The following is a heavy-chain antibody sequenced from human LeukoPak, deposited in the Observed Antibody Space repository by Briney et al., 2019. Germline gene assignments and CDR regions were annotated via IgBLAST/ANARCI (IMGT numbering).Heavy chain of an antibody. J-gene: IGHJ5*02. CDR2: INPNSGGT. Sequence: ASVKVSCKASGYTFTGYYMHWVRQAPGQGLEWMGWINPNSGGTNYAQKFQGRVTMTRDTSTSTAYMELKSLTSEDTAVYYCARGGGYSFGAQSYYQLSPWGQGSLVIVSS. D-gene: IGHD3-10*01. CDR3: ARGGGYSFGAQSYYQLSP. V-gene: IGHV1-2*02. CDR1: GYTFTGYY.